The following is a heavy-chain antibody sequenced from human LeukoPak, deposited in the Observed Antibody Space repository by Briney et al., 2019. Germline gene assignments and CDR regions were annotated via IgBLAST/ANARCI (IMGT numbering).Heavy chain of an antibody. CDR1: GFTFSSYS. CDR3: ARYLGSSFDY. J-gene: IGHJ4*02. CDR2: ISSSSSTI. Sequence: GGSLRLSCAASGFTFSSYSMNWVRQAPGKGLEWVSYISSSSSTIYHADSVKGRFTISRDDAKNSMYLQMNSLRAEDTAVYYCARYLGSSFDYWGQGTLVTVSS. V-gene: IGHV3-48*04. D-gene: IGHD6-6*01.